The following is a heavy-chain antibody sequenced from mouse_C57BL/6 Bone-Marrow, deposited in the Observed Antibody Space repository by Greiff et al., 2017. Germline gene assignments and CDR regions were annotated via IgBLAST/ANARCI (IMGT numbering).Heavy chain of an antibody. CDR2: INPNNGGT. V-gene: IGHV1-18*01. CDR1: GYTFTDYN. J-gene: IGHJ1*03. D-gene: IGHD1-1*01. CDR3: ARTTVVADWYFDV. Sequence: EVQLQQSGPELVKPGASVKIPRKASGYTFTDYNMDWVKQSHGKSLEWIGDINPNNGGTIYNQKFKGKATLTVDKSSSTAYMELRSLTSEDNAVYYCARTTVVADWYFDVWGTGTTVTVSS.